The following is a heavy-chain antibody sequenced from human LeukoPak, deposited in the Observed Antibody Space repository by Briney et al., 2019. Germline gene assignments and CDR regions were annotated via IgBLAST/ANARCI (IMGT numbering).Heavy chain of an antibody. D-gene: IGHD2-15*01. J-gene: IGHJ4*02. Sequence: GGSLRLSCAASGFTFSSYGMHWVRQAPGKGLEWVAVIWYDGSNKYYADSVEGRFTISRDNSKYTLYLQMNSLRAEDTAVYYCASTFPYCSDGSCALGGQGTLVTVSS. CDR2: IWYDGSNK. CDR1: GFTFSSYG. CDR3: ASTFPYCSDGSCAL. V-gene: IGHV3-33*01.